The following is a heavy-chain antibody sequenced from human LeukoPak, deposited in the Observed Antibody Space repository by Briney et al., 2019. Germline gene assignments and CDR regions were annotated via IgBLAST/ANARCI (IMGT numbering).Heavy chain of an antibody. CDR3: ARLRRSRLAEFDY. CDR1: GYSISSGYY. Sequence: SETLSLTCTVSGYSISSGYYWGWIRQPPGKGLEWIGSIYHSGSTYYNPSLKSRVTISLDTSKNQFSLKLSSLTAADTAVYYCARLRRSRLAEFDYWGQGTLVTVSS. CDR2: IYHSGST. J-gene: IGHJ4*02. V-gene: IGHV4-38-2*02. D-gene: IGHD3-3*02.